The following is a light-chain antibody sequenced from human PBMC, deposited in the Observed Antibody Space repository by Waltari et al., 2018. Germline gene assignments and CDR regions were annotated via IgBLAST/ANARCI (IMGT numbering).Light chain of an antibody. CDR1: QSVSSSY. CDR2: GAS. CDR3: QQYNNWPET. J-gene: IGKJ1*01. Sequence: EIVLTQSPGTLSLSPGERATLSCRASQSVSSSYLAWYQQKPGQAPRLLIYGASSRATGIPHRFSGSGSGTDFTLTISRLEPEDFAVYYCQQYNNWPETFGQGTKVEIK. V-gene: IGKV3-20*01.